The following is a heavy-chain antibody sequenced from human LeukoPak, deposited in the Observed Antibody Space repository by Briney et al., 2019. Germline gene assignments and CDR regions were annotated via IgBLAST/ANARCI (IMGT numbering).Heavy chain of an antibody. Sequence: ASVRVSCKASGYTFTSYYMHWVRQAPGQGLEWMGIINPSGGSTSYAQKFQGRVTMTRDTSTSTVYMELSSLRSEDTAVYYCARTRNDYDSSGYFDYWGQGTLVTVSS. V-gene: IGHV1-46*01. CDR1: GYTFTSYY. CDR3: ARTRNDYDSSGYFDY. D-gene: IGHD3-22*01. CDR2: INPSGGST. J-gene: IGHJ4*02.